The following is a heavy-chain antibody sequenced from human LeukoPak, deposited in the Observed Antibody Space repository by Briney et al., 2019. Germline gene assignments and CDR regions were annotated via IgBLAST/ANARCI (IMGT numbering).Heavy chain of an antibody. CDR2: ISYDGSNK. CDR3: ARELGLNWNYEDY. D-gene: IGHD1-7*01. J-gene: IGHJ4*02. CDR1: GFTFSSYA. Sequence: PGGSLRLSCAASGFTFSSYAMHWVRQAPGKGLEWVAVISYDGSNKYYADSVKGRFTISRDNSKNTLYLQMNSLRAEDTAVYYCARELGLNWNYEDYWGQGTLVTVSS. V-gene: IGHV3-30-3*01.